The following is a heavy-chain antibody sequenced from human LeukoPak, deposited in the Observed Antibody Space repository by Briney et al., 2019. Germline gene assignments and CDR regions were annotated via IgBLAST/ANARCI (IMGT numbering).Heavy chain of an antibody. D-gene: IGHD3-16*01. Sequence: SETLSLTCTVSGGSISSSSYYWGWIRQPPGKGLEWIGSIYYSGSTYYNPSLKSRVTISVDTSKNQFSPKLSSVTAADTAVYYCARESKAEPWNNYVYYYSYYMDVWGKGTTVTVSS. J-gene: IGHJ6*03. CDR2: IYYSGST. CDR3: ARESKAEPWNNYVYYYSYYMDV. V-gene: IGHV4-39*07. CDR1: GGSISSSSYY.